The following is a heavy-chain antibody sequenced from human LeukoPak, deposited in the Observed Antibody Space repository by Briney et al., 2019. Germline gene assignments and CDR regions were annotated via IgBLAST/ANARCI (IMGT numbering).Heavy chain of an antibody. Sequence: GGSLRLSCAASGFSFDDFAMHWVRQAPGRGLEWVSGISWNSGSITYADSVKGRFTISRDNAKSSLYLQMDSLRTEDTALYYCAKGDWLDYWGQGTLVTVSP. V-gene: IGHV3-9*01. D-gene: IGHD1-26*01. J-gene: IGHJ4*02. CDR3: AKGDWLDY. CDR1: GFSFDDFA. CDR2: ISWNSGSI.